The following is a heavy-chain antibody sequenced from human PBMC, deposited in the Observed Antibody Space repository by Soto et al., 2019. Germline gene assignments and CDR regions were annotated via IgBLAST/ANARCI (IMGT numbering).Heavy chain of an antibody. CDR2: INHSGST. CDR3: ARGRGGSGSYFRSRYYFDY. J-gene: IGHJ4*02. V-gene: IGHV4-34*01. D-gene: IGHD3-10*01. Sequence: SETLSLTCAVYGGSFSGYYWSWIRQPPGKGLEWIGEINHSGSTNYNPSLKSRVTISVDTSKNQFSLKLSSVTAADTAVYYCARGRGGSGSYFRSRYYFDYWGQGTLVTVSS. CDR1: GGSFSGYY.